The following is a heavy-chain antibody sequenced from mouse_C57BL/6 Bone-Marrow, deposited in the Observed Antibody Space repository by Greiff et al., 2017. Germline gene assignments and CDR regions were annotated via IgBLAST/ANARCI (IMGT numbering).Heavy chain of an antibody. CDR1: EYEFPSHD. V-gene: IGHV5-2*01. CDR2: INSDGGSP. D-gene: IGHD1-1*01. CDR3: ARRRNDYGSSPFSFDY. J-gene: IGHJ2*01. Sequence: EVQLVESGGGLVQPGESLKLSCESNEYEFPSHDMSWVRKTPEKRLELVAAINSDGGSPYYPDTMERRYIISRDNTKRTRYLQVNSLRSEEQALYYSARRRNDYGSSPFSFDYWGQGTTLTVSS.